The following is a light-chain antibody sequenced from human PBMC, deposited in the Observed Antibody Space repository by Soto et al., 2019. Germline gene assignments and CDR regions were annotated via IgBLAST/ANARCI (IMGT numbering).Light chain of an antibody. CDR2: SAS. Sequence: DVQLTQSPSFLSASEGDRVTITCRASQDLHVFLAWYQHKPGRAPRLLIDSASTLQSGVTSRFSGSRSGTEFTLTISSRQPEDIGTYYCQKFNKYPRTFGPWTTVD. CDR1: QDLHVF. J-gene: IGKJ3*01. CDR3: QKFNKYPRT. V-gene: IGKV1-9*01.